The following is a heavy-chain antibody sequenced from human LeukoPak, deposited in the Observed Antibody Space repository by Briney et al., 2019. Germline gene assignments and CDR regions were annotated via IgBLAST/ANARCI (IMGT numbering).Heavy chain of an antibody. CDR1: GFTFSSHW. V-gene: IGHV3-74*03. CDR3: ARAYSSGWYPYLWGERWFDP. Sequence: GGSLRLSCAASGFTFSSHWMHWVRQVPGKGLVWVSRINTDGSNTKYADSVKGRFTISRDNSKNTLYLQMNSLRAEDTAVYYCARAYSSGWYPYLWGERWFDPWGQGTLVTVSS. CDR2: INTDGSNT. D-gene: IGHD6-19*01. J-gene: IGHJ5*02.